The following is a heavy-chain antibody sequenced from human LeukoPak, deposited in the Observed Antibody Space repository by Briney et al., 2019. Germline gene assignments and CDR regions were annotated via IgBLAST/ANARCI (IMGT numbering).Heavy chain of an antibody. D-gene: IGHD2-15*01. CDR3: ARVGYTDTWYSSPPFDY. CDR1: GFTFSSYA. J-gene: IGHJ4*02. Sequence: GGSLRLSCAASGFTFSSYAMSWVRQAPGKGLEWVANINEDGSAKSYVDSVKGRFTISRDNTRNSLYLQITGLRAEDTAVYYCARVGYTDTWYSSPPFDYWGQGTLVTVSS. CDR2: INEDGSAK. V-gene: IGHV3-7*01.